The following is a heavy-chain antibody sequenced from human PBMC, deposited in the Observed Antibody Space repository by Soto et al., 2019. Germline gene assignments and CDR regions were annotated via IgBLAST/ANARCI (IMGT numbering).Heavy chain of an antibody. CDR2: IYYSGST. D-gene: IGHD3-10*01. V-gene: IGHV4-59*01. CDR1: GGSISSYY. Sequence: SETLSLTCTVSGGSISSYYWSWIRQPPGKGLEWIGYIYYSGSTNYNPSLKSRVTISVDTSKNQFSLKLSSVTAADTAVYYCARELGELDFDYWGQGTLVTVSS. J-gene: IGHJ4*02. CDR3: ARELGELDFDY.